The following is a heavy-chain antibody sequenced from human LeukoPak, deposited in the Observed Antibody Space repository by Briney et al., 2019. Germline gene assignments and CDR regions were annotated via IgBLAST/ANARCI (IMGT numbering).Heavy chain of an antibody. J-gene: IGHJ4*02. CDR3: ARGQSWAFDY. CDR1: GGSVSSGNYY. V-gene: IGHV4-61*01. Sequence: SETLSLTCTVSGGSVSSGNYYWNWIRQPPGKGLEWIGNIYYSGSTNYNPSLESRVTISLDTSKNQFSLKLSSVTAADTAVYYCARGQSWAFDYWGQGTLVTVSS. D-gene: IGHD1-26*01. CDR2: IYYSGST.